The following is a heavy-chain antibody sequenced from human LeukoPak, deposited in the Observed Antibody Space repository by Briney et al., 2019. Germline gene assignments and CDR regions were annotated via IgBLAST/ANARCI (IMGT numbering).Heavy chain of an antibody. CDR1: GFTFTSYY. V-gene: IGHV1-46*01. Sequence: GASVKVSCKASGFTFTSYYIHWVRQAPGQGLEWMGEINPSGGSTRYAQKFQGRVTMTRDMSASTVDMELSSLRSEDTAVDYCASSIGARLDCWGQGTRVTVTS. CDR3: ASSIGARLDC. J-gene: IGHJ4*02. D-gene: IGHD6-6*01. CDR2: INPSGGST.